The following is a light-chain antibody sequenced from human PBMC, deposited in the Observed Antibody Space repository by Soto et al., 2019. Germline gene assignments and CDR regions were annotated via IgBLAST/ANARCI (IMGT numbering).Light chain of an antibody. Sequence: EIVLTQSPGTLSVSPGEGATLSCRASQSVSINLAWYQQKPGQAPRLLISDASTRATGIPARFSGSGSGTEFTLTISSLQSEDFALYYCHQYNSWPPGTFGQGTKVDIK. V-gene: IGKV3-15*01. CDR1: QSVSIN. J-gene: IGKJ2*01. CDR3: HQYNSWPPGT. CDR2: DAS.